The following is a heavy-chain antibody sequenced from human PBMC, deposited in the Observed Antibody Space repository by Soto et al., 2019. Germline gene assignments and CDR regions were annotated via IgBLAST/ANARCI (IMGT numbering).Heavy chain of an antibody. V-gene: IGHV3-48*01. CDR3: ARDLRDYGDYANYYYYMDV. D-gene: IGHD4-17*01. Sequence: GGSLRLSCAASGFTFSSYSMNWVRQAPGKGLEWVSYISSSSSTIYYADSVKGRFTISRDNAKNSLYLQMNSLRAEDTAVYYCARDLRDYGDYANYYYYMDVWDKGTTVTVSS. J-gene: IGHJ6*03. CDR1: GFTFSSYS. CDR2: ISSSSSTI.